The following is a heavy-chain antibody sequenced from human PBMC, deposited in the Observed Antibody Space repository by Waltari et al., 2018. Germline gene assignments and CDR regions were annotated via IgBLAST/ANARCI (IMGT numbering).Heavy chain of an antibody. V-gene: IGHV1-69*18. CDR3: AKKLPTSTWKYFYHGLDV. D-gene: IGHD6-13*01. CDR1: GGPFTSYA. CDR2: IIPLSGST. J-gene: IGHJ6*02. Sequence: QLVQSGAEVKKPGSSVKVSCQASGGPFTSYAISWVRQAPGQGLEWMGRIIPLSGSTNYAQKFQGRLTMTADDSTSTAYMDLSGLTSDDTAVYFCAKKLPTSTWKYFYHGLDVWGQGTTVVVSS.